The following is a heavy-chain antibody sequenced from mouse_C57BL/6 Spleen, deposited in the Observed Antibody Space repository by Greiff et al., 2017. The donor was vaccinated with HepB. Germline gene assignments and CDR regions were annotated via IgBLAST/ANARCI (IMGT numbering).Heavy chain of an antibody. CDR2: INPNNGGT. CDR1: GYTFTDYY. CDR3: ARYYGSSLWYFDV. Sequence: EVKLQQSGPELVKPGASVKISCKASGYTFTDYYMNWVKQSHGKSLEWIGDINPNNGGTSYNQKFKGKATLTVDKSSSTAYMELRSLTSEDSAVYYCARYYGSSLWYFDVWGTGTTVTVSS. J-gene: IGHJ1*03. V-gene: IGHV1-26*01. D-gene: IGHD1-1*01.